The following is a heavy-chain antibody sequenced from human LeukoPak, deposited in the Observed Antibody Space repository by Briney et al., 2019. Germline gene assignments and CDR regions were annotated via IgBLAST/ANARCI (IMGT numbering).Heavy chain of an antibody. V-gene: IGHV4-59*12. CDR1: GASIGNYY. J-gene: IGHJ5*02. CDR2: MFYSGGS. CDR3: AKDVHRFLATYFDP. D-gene: IGHD2/OR15-2a*01. Sequence: SETLSLTCTVSGASIGNYYWNWVRQSPGKGLEWIGYMFYSGGSNYNPSLESRVTMSIDTSKSQFFLNLTSVTAADTAVYYCAKDVHRFLATYFDPWGQGILVTVSS.